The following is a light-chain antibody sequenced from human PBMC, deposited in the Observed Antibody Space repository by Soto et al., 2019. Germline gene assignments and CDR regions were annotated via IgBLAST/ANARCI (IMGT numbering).Light chain of an antibody. V-gene: IGKV3D-20*01. J-gene: IGKJ4*01. CDR1: QTVSSNY. CDR2: DAS. CDR3: QQYGDSPRGT. Sequence: EVVLTQSPATLSLSPGERATLSCGASQTVSSNYLAWYQHKPGLAPRLLIYDASSRATGIPDRSRGSGSGTDFTLTISRLEPEDVAVYYCQQYGDSPRGTFGGGTKVEIK.